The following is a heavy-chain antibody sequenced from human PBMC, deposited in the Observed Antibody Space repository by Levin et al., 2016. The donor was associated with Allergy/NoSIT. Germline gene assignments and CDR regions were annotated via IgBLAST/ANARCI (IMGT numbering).Heavy chain of an antibody. CDR3: ARGYCSSTSCYLYYYYYGMDV. J-gene: IGHJ6*02. CDR2: ISWNSGSI. V-gene: IGHV3-9*01. Sequence: SLKISCAASGFTFDDYAMHWVRQAPGKGLEWVSGISWNSGSIGYADSVKGRFTISRDNAKNSLYLQMNSLRAEDTAVYYCARGYCSSTSCYLYYYYYGMDVWGQGTTVTVSS. D-gene: IGHD2-2*01. CDR1: GFTFDDYA.